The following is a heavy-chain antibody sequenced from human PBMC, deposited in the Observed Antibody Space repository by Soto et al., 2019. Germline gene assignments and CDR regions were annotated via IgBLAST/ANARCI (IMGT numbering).Heavy chain of an antibody. CDR3: AKVTKRAAAGRYEYYKYGMDV. V-gene: IGHV3-23*01. D-gene: IGHD6-13*01. CDR2: ISGSGGSS. CDR1: GFAFSTYA. Sequence: GGSLRLSCAASGFAFSTYAMTWVRQAPGKGLEWVSVISGSGGSSYYAASVKGRFTISRDNSKNTLFLQMDGLRAEDTAVYYCAKVTKRAAAGRYEYYKYGMDVWGQGTTVTVSS. J-gene: IGHJ6*02.